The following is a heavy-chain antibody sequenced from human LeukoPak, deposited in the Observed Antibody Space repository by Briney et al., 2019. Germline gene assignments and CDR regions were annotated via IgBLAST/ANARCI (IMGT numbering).Heavy chain of an antibody. Sequence: GGSLRLSCAASGFTFSSYAIHWVRQAPGKGLEWVAVISYDGSNRYYADSVKSRFTISRDNSKNTLSLQMNSLKTEDTAVYYCARLQDGVGAATDWGQGTLVTVSS. CDR3: ARLQDGVGAATD. CDR1: GFTFSSYA. CDR2: ISYDGSNR. V-gene: IGHV3-30-3*01. D-gene: IGHD2-15*01. J-gene: IGHJ4*02.